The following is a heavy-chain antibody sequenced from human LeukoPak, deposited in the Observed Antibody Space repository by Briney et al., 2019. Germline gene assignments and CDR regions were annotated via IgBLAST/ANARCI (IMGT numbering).Heavy chain of an antibody. D-gene: IGHD6-13*01. CDR3: ARVVGLTGYSSSWYSGYYYYMDV. CDR1: GGTFSSYA. CDR2: IIPIFGTA. Sequence: GAPVKVSCKASGGTFSSYAISWVRQAPGQGLEWMGGIIPIFGTANYAQKFQGRVTITADKSTSTAYMELSSLRSEDTAVYYCARVVGLTGYSSSWYSGYYYYMDVWGKGTTVTVSS. V-gene: IGHV1-69*06. J-gene: IGHJ6*03.